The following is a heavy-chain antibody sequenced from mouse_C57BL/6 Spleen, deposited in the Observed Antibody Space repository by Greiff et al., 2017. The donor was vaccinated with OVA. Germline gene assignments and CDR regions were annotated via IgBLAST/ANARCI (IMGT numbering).Heavy chain of an antibody. Sequence: EVQLVESGPGMVKPSPSLSLTCTVTGYSITSGYDWHWIRHFPGNKLEWMGYISYSGSTNYNPSLKSRISITHDTSQNHFFLKLNAVTTEDTATYYCSREGFGYFDYWGQGTTLTVSS. V-gene: IGHV3-1*01. J-gene: IGHJ2*01. CDR3: SREGFGYFDY. CDR2: ISYSGST. CDR1: GYSITSGYD.